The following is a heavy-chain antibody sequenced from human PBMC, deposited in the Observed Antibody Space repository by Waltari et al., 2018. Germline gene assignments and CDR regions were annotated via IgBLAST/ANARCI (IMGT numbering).Heavy chain of an antibody. D-gene: IGHD6-6*01. CDR3: ARGLYSSSSSY. V-gene: IGHV3-21*01. CDR2: ISSSRSYI. J-gene: IGHJ4*02. Sequence: EVQLVESGGGLVKPGGSLRLSCAASGFTFSSYSMNWVRPAPGKGLEWVSSISSSRSYIYYADSVKGRFTISRDNAKNSLYLQMNSLRAEDTAVYYCARGLYSSSSSYWGQGTLVTVSS. CDR1: GFTFSSYS.